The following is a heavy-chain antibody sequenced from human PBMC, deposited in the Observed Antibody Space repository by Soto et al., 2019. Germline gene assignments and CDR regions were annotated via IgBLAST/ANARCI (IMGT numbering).Heavy chain of an antibody. CDR2: IYHSGST. Sequence: PSETLSLTCAVSGYSISSGYYWGWIRQPPGKGLEWIGSIYHSGSTYYNPSLKSRVTISVDTSKNQFSLKLSSVTAADTAVYYCATAVTIFGVVIQDAFDIWGQGTMVTVSS. D-gene: IGHD3-3*01. CDR1: GYSISSGYY. J-gene: IGHJ3*02. V-gene: IGHV4-38-2*01. CDR3: ATAVTIFGVVIQDAFDI.